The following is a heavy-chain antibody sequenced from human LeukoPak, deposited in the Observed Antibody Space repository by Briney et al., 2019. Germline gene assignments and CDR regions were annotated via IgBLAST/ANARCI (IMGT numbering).Heavy chain of an antibody. CDR3: ARTDTTVVTPKGV. CDR1: GFTFSSYW. D-gene: IGHD4-23*01. CDR2: INSDGSST. Sequence: TGGSLRLSCAASGFTFSSYWMHWVRQTPGKGLVWVSRINSDGSSTSYADSVKGRFTISRDNAKNTLYLQMNSLRAEDTAVYYCARTDTTVVTPKGVWGQGTLVTVSS. V-gene: IGHV3-74*01. J-gene: IGHJ4*02.